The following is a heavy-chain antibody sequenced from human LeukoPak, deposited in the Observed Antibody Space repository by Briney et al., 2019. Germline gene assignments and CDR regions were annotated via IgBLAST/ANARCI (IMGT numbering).Heavy chain of an antibody. J-gene: IGHJ4*02. V-gene: IGHV3-23*01. CDR3: AKDQNRYCSSTSCYLIDY. Sequence: GGPLRLSCAASGFTFSSYAMSWVRQAPGKGLEWVSAISGSGGSTYYADSVKGRFTISRDNSKNTLYLQMNSLRAEDTAVYYCAKDQNRYCSSTSCYLIDYWGQGTLVTVSS. CDR1: GFTFSSYA. CDR2: ISGSGGST. D-gene: IGHD2-2*01.